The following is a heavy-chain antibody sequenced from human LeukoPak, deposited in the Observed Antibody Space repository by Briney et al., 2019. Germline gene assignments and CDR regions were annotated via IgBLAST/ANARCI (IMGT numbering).Heavy chain of an antibody. J-gene: IGHJ4*02. CDR2: IIPILGIA. CDR3: ATDSGYSSGLGY. Sequence: SVKVSCKASGGTFSSYAISWVRQAPGQGLEWMGRIIPILGIANYAQKFQGRVTITADKSTSTAYMELSSLRSEDTAVYYCATDSGYSSGLGYWGQGTLVTVSS. V-gene: IGHV1-69*04. CDR1: GGTFSSYA. D-gene: IGHD6-19*01.